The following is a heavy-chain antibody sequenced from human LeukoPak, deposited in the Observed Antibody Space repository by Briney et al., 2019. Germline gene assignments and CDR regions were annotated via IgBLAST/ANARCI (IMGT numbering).Heavy chain of an antibody. CDR2: IYYSGST. V-gene: IGHV4-30-4*01. Sequence: SETLSLTCTVSGGSISSDDYYWSWIRQPPGKGLEWIGYIYYSGSTYYNPSLKSRVTISVDTSKNQFSLKLSSVTAADTAVYYCARDHPYYCSGGSCYSVGRWFDPWGQGTLVTVSS. CDR3: ARDHPYYCSGGSCYSVGRWFDP. J-gene: IGHJ5*02. CDR1: GGSISSDDYY. D-gene: IGHD2-15*01.